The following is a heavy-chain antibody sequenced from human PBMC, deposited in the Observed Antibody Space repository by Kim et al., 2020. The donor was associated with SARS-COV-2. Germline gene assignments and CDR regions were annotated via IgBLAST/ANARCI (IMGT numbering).Heavy chain of an antibody. D-gene: IGHD2-15*01. V-gene: IGHV4-39*01. J-gene: IGHJ4*02. CDR3: ARLEDIVGKIDY. Sequence: YYNPSVKSRVTISVDTSKNQFSLKLSSVTAADTAVYYCARLEDIVGKIDYWGQGTLVTVSS.